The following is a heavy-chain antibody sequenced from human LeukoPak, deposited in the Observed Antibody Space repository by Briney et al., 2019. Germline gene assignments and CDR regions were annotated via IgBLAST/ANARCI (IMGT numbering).Heavy chain of an antibody. V-gene: IGHV3-21*01. CDR1: GFTFSSYS. CDR3: AREAIVVVPAAMGSYYMDV. CDR2: ISSSSSYI. D-gene: IGHD2-2*01. Sequence: GGSLRLSCAASGFTFSSYSMNWVRQAPGKGLEWVSSISSSSSYIYYADSVKGRFTISRDNAKNSLYLQMNSLRAEDTAVYYCAREAIVVVPAAMGSYYMDVWGKGTTVTVSS. J-gene: IGHJ6*03.